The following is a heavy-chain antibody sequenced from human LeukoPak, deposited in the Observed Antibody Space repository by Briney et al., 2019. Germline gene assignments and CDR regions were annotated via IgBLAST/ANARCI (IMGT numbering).Heavy chain of an antibody. J-gene: IGHJ4*02. Sequence: GGSLRLSCAASGFTVSSNYMSWVRQAPGKGLEWVSTIVASGGSANYADSVKGRFTISRDNSYNTLYLQMSSLRAEDTAVYYCTKEHDYSNFAEDYWGQGTLVTVSS. V-gene: IGHV3-23*01. D-gene: IGHD4-11*01. CDR2: IVASGGSA. CDR3: TKEHDYSNFAEDY. CDR1: GFTVSSNY.